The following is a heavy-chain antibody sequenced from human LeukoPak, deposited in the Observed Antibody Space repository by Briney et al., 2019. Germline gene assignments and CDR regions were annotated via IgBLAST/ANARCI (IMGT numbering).Heavy chain of an antibody. Sequence: ASVKVSCKAAGDTFTSYGISWGGQAPGQGVEGMGGISPNSGGTNYAQKFQASVTMTRDTSISTAYMELSRLRSDDTAVYYCARVEASREYDFWSGYLDYWGQGTLVTVSS. D-gene: IGHD3-3*01. V-gene: IGHV1-2*02. J-gene: IGHJ4*02. CDR1: GDTFTSYG. CDR2: ISPNSGGT. CDR3: ARVEASREYDFWSGYLDY.